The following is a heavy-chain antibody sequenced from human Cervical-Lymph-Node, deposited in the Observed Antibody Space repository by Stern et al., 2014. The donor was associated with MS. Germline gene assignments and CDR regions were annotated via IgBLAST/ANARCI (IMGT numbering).Heavy chain of an antibody. CDR2: TRYDNCNT. CDR1: GYTFTSYG. V-gene: IGHV1-18*01. Sequence: VQLVESGAEVKKPGASVKVSCKASGYTFTSYGISWVRQAPGQGLEGMGWTRYDNCNTIYAQKLQGSVPMSTDTASSTAYMELRSLRSVYSAVYYCARGLLCSENAFDIWGQGTIVTVS. D-gene: IGHD2-2*01. J-gene: IGHJ3*02. CDR3: ARGLLCSENAFDI.